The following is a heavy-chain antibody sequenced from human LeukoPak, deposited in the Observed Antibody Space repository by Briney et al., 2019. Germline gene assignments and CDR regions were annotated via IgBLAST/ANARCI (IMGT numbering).Heavy chain of an antibody. J-gene: IGHJ5*02. D-gene: IGHD4-11*01. Sequence: PSETLSLTCNVSGGSVSSSTYYWGWIRQPPGKGLEWIGSIYYSGSTFYNASLKSRVTISIDTSKNQFSLKLTSVTAADTAVYYCARHFHYSNNWFDPWGQGTLVTVSS. V-gene: IGHV4-39*01. CDR3: ARHFHYSNNWFDP. CDR1: GGSVSSSTYY. CDR2: IYYSGST.